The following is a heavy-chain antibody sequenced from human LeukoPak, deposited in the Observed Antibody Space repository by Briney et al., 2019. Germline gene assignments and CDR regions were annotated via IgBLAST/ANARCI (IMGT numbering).Heavy chain of an antibody. V-gene: IGHV3-23*01. CDR2: ISSSGDTT. CDR1: GFTFSSYA. Sequence: GGSLRLSCAPSGFTFSSYAMAWVRQAPGKGLEWVSVISSSGDTTYYADSVKGRFTISRDSSKNTLYLQMNSLRPEDTAIYYCAREGFTSTWLYYYYYMDVWGKGTTVTVSS. CDR3: AREGFTSTWLYYYYYMDV. J-gene: IGHJ6*03. D-gene: IGHD6-13*01.